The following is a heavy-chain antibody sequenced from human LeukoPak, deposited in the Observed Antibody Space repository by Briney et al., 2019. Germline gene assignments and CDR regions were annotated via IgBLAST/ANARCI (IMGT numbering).Heavy chain of an antibody. CDR1: GYTFTNYG. CDR2: ISAYNGNT. V-gene: IGHV1-18*01. D-gene: IGHD5-24*01. CDR3: ARDPRTEDGYNLRGFDY. Sequence: ASVKVSCKTSGYTFTNYGINWVRQAPGQGLEWMGWISAYNGNTNYAQRFQGRVTMTTDTSTSTAYMDLRSLRSDDTAVYYCARDPRTEDGYNLRGFDYWGQGTLVTVSS. J-gene: IGHJ4*02.